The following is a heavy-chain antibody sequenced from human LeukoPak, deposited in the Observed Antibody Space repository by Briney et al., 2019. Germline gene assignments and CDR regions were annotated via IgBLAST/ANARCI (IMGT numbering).Heavy chain of an antibody. J-gene: IGHJ4*02. D-gene: IGHD2/OR15-2a*01. CDR3: AKYLTRAFDY. CDR1: GFTFSNLW. CDR2: ISVDGSGT. Sequence: PGGSLRLSCAASGFTFSNLWMSWVRQAPGKGLEWVAHISVDGSGTYYVDSVRGRFTISRDNAKNTLYLQMNTLRAEDTAVYYCAKYLTRAFDYWGQGTLVTVSS. V-gene: IGHV3-7*01.